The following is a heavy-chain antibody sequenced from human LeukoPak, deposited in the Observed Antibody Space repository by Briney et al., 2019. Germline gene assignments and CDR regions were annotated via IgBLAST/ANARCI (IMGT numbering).Heavy chain of an antibody. Sequence: ASVKVSCKASGYSFTTYGISWVRQAPGQGLEWMGWISAYNGNTNYAQKLQGRVTMTTDTSTSTAYMELRSLRSDDTAVYYCARDQVEGVVICSQFDYWGQGTLVTVSS. J-gene: IGHJ4*02. CDR1: GYSFTTYG. CDR3: ARDQVEGVVICSQFDY. CDR2: ISAYNGNT. D-gene: IGHD3-3*01. V-gene: IGHV1-18*01.